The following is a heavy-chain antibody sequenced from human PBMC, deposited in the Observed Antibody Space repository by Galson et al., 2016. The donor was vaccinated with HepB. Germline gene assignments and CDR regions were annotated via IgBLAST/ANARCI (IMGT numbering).Heavy chain of an antibody. J-gene: IGHJ6*02. V-gene: IGHV6-1*01. CDR3: ASDSSSGWYYDYYGMDV. CDR1: GDSVSSNSAA. CDR2: TCYRSKWYH. Sequence: CAISGDSVSSNSAAWNWIRQSPSRGLEWLGRTCYRSKWYHDYAVSVSSRITINPDTSKNEFSLELMSVTPEDTAVYYCASDSSSGWYYDYYGMDVWGQGTTVIVSS. D-gene: IGHD6-19*01.